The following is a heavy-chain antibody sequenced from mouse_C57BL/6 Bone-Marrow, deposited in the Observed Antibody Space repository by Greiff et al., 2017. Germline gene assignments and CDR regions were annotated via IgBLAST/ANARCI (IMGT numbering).Heavy chain of an antibody. CDR1: GYTFTSYW. J-gene: IGHJ2*01. CDR2: IHPNSGST. V-gene: IGHV1-64*01. Sequence: QVQLKQPGAELVKPGASVKFSCKASGYTFTSYWMHWVKQRPGHGLEWIGMIHPNSGSTNYNEKFKGKATFTADKSSSTAYMQLSSLTSADSAFFYCARPTTVVDYWGQGTTLTVSS. D-gene: IGHD1-1*01. CDR3: ARPTTVVDY.